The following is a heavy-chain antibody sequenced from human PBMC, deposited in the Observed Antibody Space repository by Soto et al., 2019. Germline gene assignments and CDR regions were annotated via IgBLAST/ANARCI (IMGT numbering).Heavy chain of an antibody. J-gene: IGHJ3*02. Sequence: PGGSLSLSCAASGFTVSSNYMSWVRQAPGKGLEWVSVIYSGGSTYYADSVKGRFTISRHNSKNTLYLQMNSLRAEDTAVYYCASRRGDYGGNDDAFDIWGQGTMVTVSS. CDR1: GFTVSSNY. CDR3: ASRRGDYGGNDDAFDI. V-gene: IGHV3-53*04. D-gene: IGHD4-17*01. CDR2: IYSGGST.